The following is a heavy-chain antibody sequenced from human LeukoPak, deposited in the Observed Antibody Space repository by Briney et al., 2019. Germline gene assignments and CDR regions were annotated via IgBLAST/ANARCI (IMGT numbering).Heavy chain of an antibody. CDR2: INHSGST. J-gene: IGHJ4*02. D-gene: IGHD3-10*01. CDR3: ARGGNMVRGVIPFYFDY. CDR1: GGSFSGYY. V-gene: IGHV4-34*01. Sequence: PSETLSLTCAVYGGSFSGYYWSWIRQPPGKGLEWIGEINHSGSTNYNPSLKSRVTISVDTSKNQFSLKLSSVTAADTAVYYCARGGNMVRGVIPFYFDYWGQGTLVTVSS.